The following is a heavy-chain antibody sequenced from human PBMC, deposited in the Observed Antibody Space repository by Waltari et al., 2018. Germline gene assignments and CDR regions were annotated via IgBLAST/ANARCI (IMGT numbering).Heavy chain of an antibody. J-gene: IGHJ6*02. Sequence: QVQVVESGGGAVQPGQSLRLSCVTSGFTFSGYGMHWVRQAPGKGLEWVAVIWYDGSNTDYRESVKGRFTISRDNVKNTVDLQMNNLRVEDTAVYYCARPAWNDPPYYYGMDVWGPGTTVSVSS. CDR3: ARPAWNDPPYYYGMDV. V-gene: IGHV3-33*01. D-gene: IGHD1-1*01. CDR1: GFTFSGYG. CDR2: IWYDGSNT.